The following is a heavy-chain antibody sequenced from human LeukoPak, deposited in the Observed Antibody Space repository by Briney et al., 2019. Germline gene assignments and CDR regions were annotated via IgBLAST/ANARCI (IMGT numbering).Heavy chain of an antibody. Sequence: GASVKVSCKASGYIFIDNFVHWVRQAPGQRPEWMGWINPNSGGTYYTQNFQGRVTMTRDTSITTAYMELSRLTFDDTAAYYCVRGWGYSSSLDYWGQGTLVTVSS. CDR1: GYIFIDNF. D-gene: IGHD2-2*01. J-gene: IGHJ4*02. V-gene: IGHV1-2*02. CDR2: INPNSGGT. CDR3: VRGWGYSSSLDY.